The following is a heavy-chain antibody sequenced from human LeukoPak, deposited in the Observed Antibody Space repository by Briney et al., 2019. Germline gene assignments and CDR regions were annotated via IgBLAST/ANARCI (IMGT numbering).Heavy chain of an antibody. J-gene: IGHJ4*02. CDR2: LSGDGSRT. CDR1: GFTFSSYW. V-gene: IGHV3-74*01. Sequence: GGSLRLSCADSGFTFSSYWMHWVRQAPGKGLVWVSRLSGDGSRTTYADSVKGRFTISRDSAKNSVYLQMYSLRPEDTAMYYCARGRDGYPYNFWGQGTLVTVSS. CDR3: ARGRDGYPYNF. D-gene: IGHD5-24*01.